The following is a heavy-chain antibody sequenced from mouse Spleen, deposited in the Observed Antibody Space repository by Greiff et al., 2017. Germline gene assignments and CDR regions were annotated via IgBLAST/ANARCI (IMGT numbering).Heavy chain of an antibody. D-gene: IGHD1-1*01. V-gene: IGHV7-3*02. J-gene: IGHJ2*01. CDR1: GFTFTDYY. CDR3: ARDTYGSSYFDY. CDR2: IRNKANGYTT. Sequence: EVQRVESGGGLVQPGGSLRLSCATSGFTFTDYYMSWVRQPPGKALEWLGFIRNKANGYTTEYSASVKGRFTISRDNSQSILYLQMNTLRAEDSATYYCARDTYGSSYFDYWGQGTTLTVSS.